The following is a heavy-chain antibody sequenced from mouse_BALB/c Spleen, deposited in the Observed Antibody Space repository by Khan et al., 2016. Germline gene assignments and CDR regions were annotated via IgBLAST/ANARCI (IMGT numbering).Heavy chain of an antibody. D-gene: IGHD2-12*01. J-gene: IGHJ4*01. CDR2: ISYDGSN. V-gene: IGHV3-6*02. CDR1: GYSITSGYY. Sequence: EVQLQESGPGLVKPSQSLSLTCSVTGYSITSGYYWNWIRQFPGNNLEWMGYISYDGSNNYNPSLKNRISIARDTSKNPFFLKLNSGTTEETATYYWARLRRVYAMDYWGQGTSVTVSS. CDR3: ARLRRVYAMDY.